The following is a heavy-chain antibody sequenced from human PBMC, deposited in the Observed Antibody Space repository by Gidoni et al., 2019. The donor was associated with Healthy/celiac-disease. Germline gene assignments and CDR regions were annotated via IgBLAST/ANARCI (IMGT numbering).Heavy chain of an antibody. CDR2: LRAYNGNT. CDR3: ARDPSSDFWSGFNAYYYYYGMDV. Sequence: HVQLVQSGAEVKKPGASVKVSCKSSVITLTSLRHSCVRQAPGQGPEWLGWLRAYNGNTNYAQKLQGRVTMTTDTSTSTAYMELRSLGSDDTAVYYCARDPSSDFWSGFNAYYYYYGMDVWGQGTTVTVSS. V-gene: IGHV1-18*01. D-gene: IGHD3-3*01. CDR1: VITLTSLR. J-gene: IGHJ6*02.